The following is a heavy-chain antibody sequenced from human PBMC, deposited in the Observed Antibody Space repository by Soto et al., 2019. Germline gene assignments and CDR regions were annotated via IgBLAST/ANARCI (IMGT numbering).Heavy chain of an antibody. Sequence: PSETLSLTCTVSGGSISSYSWSWIRQPAGKGLEWIGRIYTSGSTNYNPSLKSRVTMSVDTSKNQFSLKLSSVTAADTAVYYCARDATRTFGYYDFWSGYFHYGMDVWGQGTTVTVSS. CDR2: IYTSGST. D-gene: IGHD3-3*01. CDR1: GGSISSYS. CDR3: ARDATRTFGYYDFWSGYFHYGMDV. J-gene: IGHJ6*02. V-gene: IGHV4-4*07.